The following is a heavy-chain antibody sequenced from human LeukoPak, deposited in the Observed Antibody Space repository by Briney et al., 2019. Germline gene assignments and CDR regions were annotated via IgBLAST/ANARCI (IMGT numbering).Heavy chain of an antibody. CDR1: GGSFSGYY. CDR2: INHSGST. V-gene: IGHV4-34*01. D-gene: IGHD3-3*01. Sequence: SETLSLTCAVYGGSFSGYYWSRIRQPPGKGLEWIGEINHSGSTNYNPSLKSRVTMSVDTSKNQFSLKLSSVTAADTAVYYCARDRGITIFGVVLEYGMDVWGQGTTVTVSS. J-gene: IGHJ6*02. CDR3: ARDRGITIFGVVLEYGMDV.